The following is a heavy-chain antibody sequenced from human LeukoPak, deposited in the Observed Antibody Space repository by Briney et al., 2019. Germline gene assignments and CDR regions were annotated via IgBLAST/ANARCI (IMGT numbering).Heavy chain of an antibody. Sequence: PGGSLRLSCAASGFTFSSYSMNWVRQAPGKGLEWVSYISSSGSTIYYADSVKGRFTISRDNAKNTLYLQMNSLRAEDTAVYYCARVPGYSGYFYGMDVWGQGTTVTVSS. CDR3: ARVPGYSGYFYGMDV. CDR1: GFTFSSYS. D-gene: IGHD5-12*01. CDR2: ISSSGSTI. J-gene: IGHJ6*02. V-gene: IGHV3-48*04.